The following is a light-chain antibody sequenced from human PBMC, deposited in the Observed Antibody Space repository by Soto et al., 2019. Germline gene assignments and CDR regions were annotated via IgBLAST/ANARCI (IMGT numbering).Light chain of an antibody. CDR1: QSVDIN. CDR3: QQYGSSPIT. J-gene: IGKJ5*01. Sequence: EIVLTQSPATLSVSPGERVTLSCRASQSVDINLAWYQQKPGQAPRLLIYAASSRATGIPDRFSGSGSGTDFTLTISRLEPEDFAVYYCQQYGSSPITFGQGTRLEIK. V-gene: IGKV3-20*01. CDR2: AAS.